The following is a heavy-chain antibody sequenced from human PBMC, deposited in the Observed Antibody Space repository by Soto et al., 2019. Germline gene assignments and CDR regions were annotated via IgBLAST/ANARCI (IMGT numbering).Heavy chain of an antibody. D-gene: IGHD6-13*01. CDR3: ARRSSRIAFYYYYGMDV. Sequence: RGESLKISCKGSGYSFTSYLIGWVRQMPGKVLEWMGIIYPGDSDTRYSPSFQGQVTISADKSISTAYLQWSSLKASDTAMYYCARRSSRIAFYYYYGMDVWGQGTTVTVSS. J-gene: IGHJ6*02. CDR2: IYPGDSDT. V-gene: IGHV5-51*01. CDR1: GYSFTSYL.